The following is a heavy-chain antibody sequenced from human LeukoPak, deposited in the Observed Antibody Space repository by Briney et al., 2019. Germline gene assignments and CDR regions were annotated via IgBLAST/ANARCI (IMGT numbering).Heavy chain of an antibody. V-gene: IGHV1-58*01. CDR1: GFTFTSSA. CDR2: IVVGSGNT. J-gene: IGHJ6*03. D-gene: IGHD2-2*01. CDR3: TAGYLPAANYYYYYMDV. Sequence: SVKVSCKASGFTFTSSAVQWVRQARGQRPEWIGWIVVGSGNTNYAQKFQERVTITRDMSTSTAYMELSSLRSEDTAVYYCTAGYLPAANYYYYYMDVWGKGTTVTVSS.